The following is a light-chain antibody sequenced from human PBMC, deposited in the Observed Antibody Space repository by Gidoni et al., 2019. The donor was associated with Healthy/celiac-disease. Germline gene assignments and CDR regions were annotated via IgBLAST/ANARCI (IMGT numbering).Light chain of an antibody. CDR1: QSISSY. CDR2: AAS. V-gene: IGKV1-39*01. J-gene: IGKJ2*01. CDR3: QQRYSTPMYT. Sequence: DSQMTQSPSSLSASVGDRVTITCRASQSISSYLNWYQQKPGKAPKRLIYAASSLQSGVPSRFSGSGSGTAFTLTIISLQPEDFATYYCQQRYSTPMYTFGQGTKLEIK.